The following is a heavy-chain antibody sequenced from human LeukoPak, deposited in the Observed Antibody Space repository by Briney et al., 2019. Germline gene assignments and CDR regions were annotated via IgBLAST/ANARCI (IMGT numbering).Heavy chain of an antibody. CDR1: GGSFSGYY. D-gene: IGHD2-15*01. CDR2: INHSGST. CDR3: ARGVVVVAATQSDAFDI. Sequence: SETLSLTCAVYGGSFSGYYWSWIRQPPGKGLEWIGEINHSGSTNYNPSLKSRVTISVDTSKDQFSLKLSSVTAADTAVYYCARGVVVVAATQSDAFDIWGQGTMVTVSS. V-gene: IGHV4-34*01. J-gene: IGHJ3*02.